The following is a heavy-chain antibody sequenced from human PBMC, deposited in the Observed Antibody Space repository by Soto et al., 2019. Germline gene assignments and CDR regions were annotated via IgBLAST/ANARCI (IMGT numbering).Heavy chain of an antibody. V-gene: IGHV3-7*01. Sequence: EVQLVESGGGLVHPGGSLRLSCAASRFTFSSYWMSWVRQAPGKGLEWVANINPGGSEKFYVDSVKGRFTISRDNAKNSLYLQMNSLRAEDTAVYYCARDKGYLDSWGQGTLVTVSS. CDR1: RFTFSSYW. D-gene: IGHD2-2*01. J-gene: IGHJ4*02. CDR3: ARDKGYLDS. CDR2: INPGGSEK.